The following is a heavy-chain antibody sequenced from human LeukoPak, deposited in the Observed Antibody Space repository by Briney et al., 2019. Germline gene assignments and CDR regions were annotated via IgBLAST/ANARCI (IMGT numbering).Heavy chain of an antibody. Sequence: ASVKVSCKASGYTFSSYGISWVRQAPGQGLEWRGWISANNGNTNYAQKLQGRVTMTTDTSTSTAYMDLRSLRSDDTAVYYCARYSRDYGDYALIWGQGTMVTVSS. D-gene: IGHD4-17*01. CDR1: GYTFSSYG. V-gene: IGHV1-18*01. J-gene: IGHJ3*02. CDR2: ISANNGNT. CDR3: ARYSRDYGDYALI.